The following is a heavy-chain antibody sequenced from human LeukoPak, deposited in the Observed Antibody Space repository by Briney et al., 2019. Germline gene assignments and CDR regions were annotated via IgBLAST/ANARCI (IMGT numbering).Heavy chain of an antibody. J-gene: IGHJ4*02. V-gene: IGHV1-18*01. CDR2: ISAYNGNT. Sequence: ASVKVSCKASGYTFTSYGISWVRQAPGQGLEWMGWISAYNGNTNYAQKLQGRVTMTTDTSTSTAYMELRSLRSDDTAVYYCARDVYYYDSSGQFDYWGQGTLVTVSS. CDR1: GYTFTSYG. CDR3: ARDVYYYDSSGQFDY. D-gene: IGHD3-22*01.